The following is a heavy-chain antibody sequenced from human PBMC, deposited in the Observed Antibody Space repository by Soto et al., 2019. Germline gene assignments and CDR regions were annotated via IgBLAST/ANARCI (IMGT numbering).Heavy chain of an antibody. Sequence: QLQLQESGPGLVKPSETLSLTCTVSGGSISSSSYYWGWIRQPPGKGLEWIGSIYYSGSTYYNPSLKSRVTISVDTSKNQFSLKLSSVTAADTAVYYCARLRTMASPFDYWGQGTLVTVSS. CDR1: GGSISSSSYY. CDR3: ARLRTMASPFDY. J-gene: IGHJ4*02. CDR2: IYYSGST. D-gene: IGHD3-10*01. V-gene: IGHV4-39*01.